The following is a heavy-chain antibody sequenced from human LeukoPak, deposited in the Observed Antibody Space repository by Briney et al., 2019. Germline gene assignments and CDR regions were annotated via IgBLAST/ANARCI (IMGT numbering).Heavy chain of an antibody. J-gene: IGHJ4*02. Sequence: ASVKVSCKASGYTFTSYYMHWVRQAPGQGLEWMGIINPSGGNTNYAPKLQGRVIMTTDTSTSTVYMELRSLRSDDTAVCYCARVGHRDEDHFDYWGQGTLVTVSS. CDR2: INPSGGNT. CDR3: ARVGHRDEDHFDY. D-gene: IGHD5-24*01. V-gene: IGHV1-46*01. CDR1: GYTFTSYY.